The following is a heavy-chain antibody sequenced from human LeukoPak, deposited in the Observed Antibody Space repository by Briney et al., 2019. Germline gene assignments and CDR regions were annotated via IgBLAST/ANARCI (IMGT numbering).Heavy chain of an antibody. CDR3: ARHAWELEAFDI. CDR2: IYPGDSDT. J-gene: IGHJ3*02. V-gene: IGHV5-51*01. D-gene: IGHD1-26*01. CDR1: GYSFTSYW. Sequence: RGGSLKISCKGSGYSFTSYWIGWVRQMPGKGLEWMGIIYPGDSDTRYSPSFQGQVTISADKSISTAYLRWSSLKASDTAMYYCARHAWELEAFDIWGQGTMVTVSS.